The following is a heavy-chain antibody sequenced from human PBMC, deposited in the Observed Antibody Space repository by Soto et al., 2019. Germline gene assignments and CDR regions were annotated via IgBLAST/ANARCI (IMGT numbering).Heavy chain of an antibody. CDR3: ARQLTFYGDYAKGFEDYYYYMDV. J-gene: IGHJ6*03. CDR2: IYYSGST. CDR1: GGSISSYY. Sequence: SETLSLTCTVSGGSISSYYWSWIRQPPGKGLEWIGYIYYSGSTNYNPSLKSRVTISVDTSKNQFSLKLSSVTAADTAVYYCARQLTFYGDYAKGFEDYYYYMDVWGKGTTVTVSS. V-gene: IGHV4-59*08. D-gene: IGHD4-17*01.